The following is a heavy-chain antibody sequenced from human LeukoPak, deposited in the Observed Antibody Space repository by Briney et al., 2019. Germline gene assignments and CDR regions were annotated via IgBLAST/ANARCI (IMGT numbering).Heavy chain of an antibody. CDR1: GGSISSGGYY. Sequence: SETLSLTCTVSGGSISSGGYYWSWIRQPPGKGLEWIGYIYHSGSAYYNPSLKSRVTISVDRSKNQFSLKLSSVTAADTAVYYCARHFYGEWAFDIWGQGTMVTVSS. D-gene: IGHD3-10*01. CDR2: IYHSGSA. CDR3: ARHFYGEWAFDI. V-gene: IGHV4-30-2*01. J-gene: IGHJ3*02.